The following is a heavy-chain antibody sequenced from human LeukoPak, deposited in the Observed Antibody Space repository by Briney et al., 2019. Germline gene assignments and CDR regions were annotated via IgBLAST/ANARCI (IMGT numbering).Heavy chain of an antibody. CDR1: GGSISSGSYY. J-gene: IGHJ6*02. CDR3: ARERERITMVRGVMNGMDV. D-gene: IGHD3-10*01. V-gene: IGHV4-61*02. Sequence: SQTLSLTCTVSGGSISSGSYYWSWIRQPAGKGLEWIGRIYTSGSTNYNPFLKSRVTISVDTSKNQFSLKLSSVTAADTAVYYCARERERITMVRGVMNGMDVWGQGTTVTVSS. CDR2: IYTSGST.